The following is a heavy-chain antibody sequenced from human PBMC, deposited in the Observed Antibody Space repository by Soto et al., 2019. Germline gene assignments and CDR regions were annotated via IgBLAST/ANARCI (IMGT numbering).Heavy chain of an antibody. V-gene: IGHV3-33*01. D-gene: IGHD3-10*01. J-gene: IGHJ4*02. CDR3: ASKSPYGSGSYHPHPLDY. Sequence: GGSLRLSCAASGFTFSSYGMHWVRQAPGKGLEWVAVIWYDGSNKYYADSVKGRFTISRENSKNTLYLQMNSLRAEDTAVYYCASKSPYGSGSYHPHPLDYWGQGTLVTVSS. CDR1: GFTFSSYG. CDR2: IWYDGSNK.